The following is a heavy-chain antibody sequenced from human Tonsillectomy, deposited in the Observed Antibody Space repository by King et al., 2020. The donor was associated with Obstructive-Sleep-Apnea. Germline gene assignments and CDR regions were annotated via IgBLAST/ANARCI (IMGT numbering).Heavy chain of an antibody. J-gene: IGHJ6*02. CDR1: GGSISSGNYY. V-gene: IGHV4-31*03. D-gene: IGHD2-2*01. Sequence: VQLQESGPGLVKPSQTLSLTCTVSGGSISSGNYYWSWIRQHPGKGLEWIGYIYYSGSTYYNPSLKSRLTISVDTSKNQFSLKLSSVTAADTAVYYCARGCYDACDYFYYYGMDVWGQGTTVTVSS. CDR3: ARGCYDACDYFYYYGMDV. CDR2: IYYSGST.